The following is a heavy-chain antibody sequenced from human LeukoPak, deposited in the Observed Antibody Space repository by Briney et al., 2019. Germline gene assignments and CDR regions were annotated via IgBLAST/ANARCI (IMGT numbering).Heavy chain of an antibody. CDR2: ISGSGGST. V-gene: IGHV3-23*01. Sequence: GGSLRLSCAVSGFTFSSYAMSWVRQAPGKGLEWVSAISGSGGSTYYADSVKGRFTISRDNSKSTLYLQMNSLRAEDTAVCYCAKKCVPAAMIYAFDIWGQGTMVTVSS. CDR3: AKKCVPAAMIYAFDI. D-gene: IGHD2-2*01. CDR1: GFTFSSYA. J-gene: IGHJ3*02.